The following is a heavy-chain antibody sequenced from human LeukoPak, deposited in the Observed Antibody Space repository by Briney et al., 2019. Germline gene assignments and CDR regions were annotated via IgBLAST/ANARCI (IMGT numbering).Heavy chain of an antibody. CDR1: GFTFSSYR. D-gene: IGHD3-22*01. J-gene: IGHJ1*01. Sequence: GGSLRLSCAASGFTFSSYRMNWVRQAPGKGLEWVSYISSSGSTIYYADSVKGRFTISRDNAKNSLYLQMNSLGAEDTAVYYCARDLGYYDSSGYYRGAEYFQHWGQGTLVTVSS. CDR2: ISSSGSTI. CDR3: ARDLGYYDSSGYYRGAEYFQH. V-gene: IGHV3-48*04.